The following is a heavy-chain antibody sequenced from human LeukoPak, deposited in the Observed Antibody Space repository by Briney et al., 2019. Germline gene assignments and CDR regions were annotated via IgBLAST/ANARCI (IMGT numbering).Heavy chain of an antibody. D-gene: IGHD6-13*01. CDR2: ISGSGGST. J-gene: IGHJ4*02. Sequence: PGGSLRLSCAASGFTFSSYAMNWVRQAPGKGLEWVSAISGSGGSTYYADSVKGRFTISRDNAKNSLYLQMNSLRAEDTAVYYCAKFIAAPFYFDYWGQGTLVTVSS. V-gene: IGHV3-23*01. CDR1: GFTFSSYA. CDR3: AKFIAAPFYFDY.